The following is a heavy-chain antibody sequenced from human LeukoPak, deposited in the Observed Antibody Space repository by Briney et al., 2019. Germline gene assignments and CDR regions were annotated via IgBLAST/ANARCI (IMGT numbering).Heavy chain of an antibody. Sequence: ASVKVSCKTSGYTFTNYGLSWVRQAPGQGLEWMGWISAYNGDTNYAQKLQGRVTMTTDTSTGTAYMELRSLRSDDTAVYYCARHYYDSGGYNSAFDYWGQGTLVTVSS. J-gene: IGHJ4*02. CDR2: ISAYNGDT. CDR1: GYTFTNYG. CDR3: ARHYYDSGGYNSAFDY. V-gene: IGHV1-18*01. D-gene: IGHD3-22*01.